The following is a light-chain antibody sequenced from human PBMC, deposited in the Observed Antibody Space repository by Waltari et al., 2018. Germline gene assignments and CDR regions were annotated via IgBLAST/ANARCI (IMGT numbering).Light chain of an antibody. CDR3: QNHERLPAT. J-gene: IGKJ1*01. V-gene: IGKV3-20*01. Sequence: EIVLTQSPGTLSLSPGERATLSCRASQSIGRYLAWYQQKPDQAHRLLIYGASSRATGIPDRFSGSGSGTDFSLTISRLEPEDFAVYYCQNHERLPATFGQGTKVEIK. CDR1: QSIGRY. CDR2: GAS.